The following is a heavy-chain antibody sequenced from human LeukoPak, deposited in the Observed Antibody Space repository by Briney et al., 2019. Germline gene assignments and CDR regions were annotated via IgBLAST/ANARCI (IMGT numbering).Heavy chain of an antibody. D-gene: IGHD4-17*01. J-gene: IGHJ4*02. CDR1: GFTFSSYA. V-gene: IGHV3-30*18. CDR2: ISYDGSKK. Sequence: GGSLRLSCAASGFTFSSYAIHWVRQAPGKGLEWVAVISYDGSKKYYVDSVKGRFTISRDNSKNTLYLQMNSRRAEDTAVYYCAKDYVTTLDYWGQGILVTVSS. CDR3: AKDYVTTLDY.